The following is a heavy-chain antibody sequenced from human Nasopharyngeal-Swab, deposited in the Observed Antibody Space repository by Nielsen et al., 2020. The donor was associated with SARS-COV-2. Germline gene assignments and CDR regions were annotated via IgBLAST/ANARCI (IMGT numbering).Heavy chain of an antibody. D-gene: IGHD3-3*01. Sequence: ASVKVSCKASGGTFTSYAMHWVRQAPGQRLEWMGWINAGNGNTKYSRKFQGRVTITRDTSASTAYMELSSLRSEDTAVYYCARGLGIFGFPRGGMDVWGQGTTVTVSS. V-gene: IGHV1-3*01. CDR3: ARGLGIFGFPRGGMDV. CDR1: GGTFTSYA. J-gene: IGHJ6*02. CDR2: INAGNGNT.